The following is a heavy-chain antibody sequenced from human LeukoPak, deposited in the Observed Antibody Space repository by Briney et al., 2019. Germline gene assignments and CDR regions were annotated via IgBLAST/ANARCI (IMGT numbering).Heavy chain of an antibody. V-gene: IGHV3-23*01. D-gene: IGHD4-17*01. CDR1: GFTFNNYA. Sequence: SGGSLRLSCAASGFTFNNYAMHWLPQAPGKGLEWVSSISGGGENTSYADSAKGRFTISRDNSQNTLYLQMNSLRAEDTAVYYCARDYADYVGYFFFDYWGQGTLVTVSS. CDR2: ISGGGENT. J-gene: IGHJ4*02. CDR3: ARDYADYVGYFFFDY.